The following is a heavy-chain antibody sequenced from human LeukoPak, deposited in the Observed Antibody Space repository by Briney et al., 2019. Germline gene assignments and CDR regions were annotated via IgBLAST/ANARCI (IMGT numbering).Heavy chain of an antibody. Sequence: AGGSLRLSCAASGFTFSSYAMSWVRQAPGKGLEGVSAISGSGGSTYYADSVKGRFTISRDNSKNTLYLQMNSLRAEDTAVYYCAKSTGYYYYYGMDVWGQGTTVTVSS. CDR2: ISGSGGST. V-gene: IGHV3-23*01. CDR1: GFTFSSYA. D-gene: IGHD1-1*01. CDR3: AKSTGYYYYYGMDV. J-gene: IGHJ6*02.